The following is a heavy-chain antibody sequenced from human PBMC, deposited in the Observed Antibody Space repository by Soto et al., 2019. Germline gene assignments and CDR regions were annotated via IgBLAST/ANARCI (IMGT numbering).Heavy chain of an antibody. CDR2: IYYSGST. CDR1: GGSISSYY. Sequence: QVQLQESGPGLVKPSETLSLTCTVSGGSISSYYWSWIRQPPGKGLEWIGYIYYSGSTNYNPSLKSRVTISVDTSKNQFSLKLSSVTAADTAVYYCARHSPSIADFDYWGQGTLVTVSS. J-gene: IGHJ4*02. V-gene: IGHV4-59*08. D-gene: IGHD6-6*01. CDR3: ARHSPSIADFDY.